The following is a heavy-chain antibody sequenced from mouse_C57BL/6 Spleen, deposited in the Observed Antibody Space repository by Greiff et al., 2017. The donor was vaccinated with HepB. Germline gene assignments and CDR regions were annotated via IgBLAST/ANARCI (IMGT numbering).Heavy chain of an antibody. V-gene: IGHV1-75*01. CDR3: ARGRLRREPYAMDY. CDR1: GYTFTDYY. D-gene: IGHD2-4*01. Sequence: VKVVESGPELVKPGASVKISCKASGYTFTDYYINWVKQRPGQGLEWIGWIFPGSGSTYYNEKFKGKATLTVDKSSSTAYMLLSSLTSEDSAVYFCARGRLRREPYAMDYWGQGTSVTVSS. J-gene: IGHJ4*01. CDR2: IFPGSGST.